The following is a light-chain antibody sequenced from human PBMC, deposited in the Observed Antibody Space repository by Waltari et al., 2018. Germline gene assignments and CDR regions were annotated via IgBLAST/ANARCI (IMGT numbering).Light chain of an antibody. J-gene: IGLJ1*01. CDR2: DDT. Sequence: SYVLTQPPSVSVAPGKTARITCGGNNIGIKSVHWYQQKPGQAPVLVIYDDTDRPSGIPERFSGSNSGNTATLTISRVEAGDEADYYCQVWEISSDHYVFGTGTKVTVL. V-gene: IGLV3-21*01. CDR3: QVWEISSDHYV. CDR1: NIGIKS.